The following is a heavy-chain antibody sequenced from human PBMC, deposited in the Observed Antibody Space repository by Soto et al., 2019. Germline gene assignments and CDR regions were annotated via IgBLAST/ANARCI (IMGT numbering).Heavy chain of an antibody. D-gene: IGHD3-16*01. CDR3: AGGIITSTRGYFDL. V-gene: IGHV1-69*12. CDR1: GGTFSSYA. Sequence: QVQLVQSGAEVKKPGSSVKVSCKASGGTFSSYAISWVRQAPGQGLEWMGGIIPIFGTANYAQKFQGRVTITAGEYTRTRDVELSSLRSEDTAVYYCAGGIITSTRGYFDLWGRGTLVTVSS. J-gene: IGHJ2*01. CDR2: IIPIFGTA.